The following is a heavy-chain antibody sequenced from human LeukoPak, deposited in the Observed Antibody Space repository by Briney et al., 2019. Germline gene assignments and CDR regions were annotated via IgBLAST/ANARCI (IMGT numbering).Heavy chain of an antibody. Sequence: ASVKLSFKASGYPFTRYYMHWVRQAPGQGLEWMGWINPNSGGTNYAQKFQGRVTMTRDTSISTAYMELSRLRSDDTAVYYCARDSASWYWDFDYWGQGTLVTVSS. CDR2: INPNSGGT. J-gene: IGHJ4*02. CDR1: GYPFTRYY. CDR3: ARDSASWYWDFDY. D-gene: IGHD6-13*01. V-gene: IGHV1-2*02.